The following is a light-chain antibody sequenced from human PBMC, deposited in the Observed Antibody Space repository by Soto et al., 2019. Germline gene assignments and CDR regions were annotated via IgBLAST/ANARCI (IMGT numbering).Light chain of an antibody. Sequence: IVMTQSPDSLAVSLGESATINCKSSQSVLYSSNNKKYLAWYQQKPGQPPKLLIHWASTRESGVPDRFSGSGSGKDFTLTISSLQAEDVAVYYCQQYYSTPRTFGQWTKVEIX. J-gene: IGKJ1*01. CDR3: QQYYSTPRT. V-gene: IGKV4-1*01. CDR2: WAS. CDR1: QSVLYSSNNKKY.